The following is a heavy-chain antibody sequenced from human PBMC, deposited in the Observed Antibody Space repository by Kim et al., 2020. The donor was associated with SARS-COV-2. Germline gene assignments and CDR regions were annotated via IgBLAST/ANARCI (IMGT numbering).Heavy chain of an antibody. J-gene: IGHJ4*02. CDR2: VYYSGSA. CDR1: GGSISPYF. V-gene: IGHV4-59*01. D-gene: IGHD5-18*01. CDR3: ARSTDTPMADYYFAY. Sequence: SETLSLTCSVSGGSISPYFWSWIRQPPGKRLEWIGYVYYSGSANYNPSLQSRVTISVDTSKNQFSLKLKSVTPADTAVYYCARSTDTPMADYYFAYWGQGTLV.